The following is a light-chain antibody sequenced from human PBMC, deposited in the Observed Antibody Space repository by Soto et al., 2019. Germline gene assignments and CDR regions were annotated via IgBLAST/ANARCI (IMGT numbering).Light chain of an antibody. J-gene: IGKJ1*01. V-gene: IGKV3-15*01. CDR2: GAS. CDR1: QRISSN. Sequence: EVVMTQSPATLSVSPGERATLSCRASQRISSNLAWYQQRRGQAPRLLIYGASTRAPGTPARFSGSGSETEFTLTISSLQSEDFAVYYCQHYNNWPPWTFGQGTKVDIK. CDR3: QHYNNWPPWT.